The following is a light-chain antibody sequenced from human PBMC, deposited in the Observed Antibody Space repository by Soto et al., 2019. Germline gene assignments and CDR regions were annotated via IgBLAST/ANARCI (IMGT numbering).Light chain of an antibody. CDR3: SSYTSSSTLV. Sequence: QSVLTQPASVFGSPGQSITISCTGTSSDVGGYNYVSWHQQHPGKAPKLMIYDVSNRPSGVSNRFSGSKSGNTASLTISGLQAEDEADYYCSSYTSSSTLVFGTGTKVTVL. CDR1: SSDVGGYNY. J-gene: IGLJ1*01. CDR2: DVS. V-gene: IGLV2-14*01.